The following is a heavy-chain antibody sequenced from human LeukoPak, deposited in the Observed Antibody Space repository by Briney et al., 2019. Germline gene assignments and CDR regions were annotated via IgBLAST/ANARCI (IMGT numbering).Heavy chain of an antibody. CDR2: ISSGSTYI. CDR3: ARDVPRYGSRGYDY. J-gene: IGHJ4*02. D-gene: IGHD3-22*01. V-gene: IGHV3-21*01. CDR1: GFTFSTFY. Sequence: GGSLRLSCAASGFTFSTFYMNWVRQAPGKGLEWGSSISSGSTYIYYADSVKGRFTISRDNAKNSLFLQMNSLRVEDTAVYYCARDVPRYGSRGYDYWGQGILVTVSS.